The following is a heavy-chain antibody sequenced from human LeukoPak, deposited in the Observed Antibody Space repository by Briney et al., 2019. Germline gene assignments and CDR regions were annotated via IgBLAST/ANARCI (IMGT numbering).Heavy chain of an antibody. Sequence: PSETLSLTCTVSGGSISSSSYYWGWIRQPPGKGLEWIGSIYYSGSTYYNPSLKSRVTISVDTSKNQFSLKLSSVTAADTAVYYCARNYRMAVADLDYWGQGTLVTVSP. CDR1: GGSISSSSYY. CDR3: ARNYRMAVADLDY. J-gene: IGHJ4*02. V-gene: IGHV4-39*07. D-gene: IGHD6-19*01. CDR2: IYYSGST.